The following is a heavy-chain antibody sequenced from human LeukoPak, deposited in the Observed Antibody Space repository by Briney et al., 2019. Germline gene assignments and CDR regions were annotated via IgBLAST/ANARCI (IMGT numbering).Heavy chain of an antibody. J-gene: IGHJ6*03. D-gene: IGHD2-2*01. CDR1: GYTFTSYY. Sequence: ASVKVSCKASGYTFTSYYMHWVRQAPGQGLEWMGIINPSGGSTSYAQKFQGRVTMTRDTSTSTVYMELSSLRSEDTAVYYCARQTYCTSTSCHYYYYYMDVWGTGTTVTISS. CDR2: INPSGGST. CDR3: ARQTYCTSTSCHYYYYYMDV. V-gene: IGHV1-46*01.